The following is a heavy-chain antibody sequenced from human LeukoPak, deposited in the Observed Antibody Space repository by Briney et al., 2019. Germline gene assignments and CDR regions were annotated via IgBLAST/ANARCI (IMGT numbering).Heavy chain of an antibody. D-gene: IGHD2-8*01. CDR3: ARGQSMYY. Sequence: ASVTVSCKPSVYTFNNYFISWVRQAPGQGLEWVGWISPHSHTTNYAEKVQGRVTMTTDPSTTTVYMELRSLRSDDTAVYFCARGQSMYYWGQGTPVTVSS. J-gene: IGHJ4*02. CDR2: ISPHSHTT. V-gene: IGHV1-18*01. CDR1: VYTFNNYF.